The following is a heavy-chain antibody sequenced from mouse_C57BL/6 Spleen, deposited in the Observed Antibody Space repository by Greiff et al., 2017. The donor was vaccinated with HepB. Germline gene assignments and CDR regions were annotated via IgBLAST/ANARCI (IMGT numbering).Heavy chain of an antibody. Sequence: EVQGVESGGGLVQPGESLKLSCESNEYEFPSHDMSWVGKTPEKRLELVAAINSDGGSTYYPDTMERRFIISRDNTKKTLYLQMSSLRSEDTAMYYCARASNYVWFAYWGQGTLVTVSA. CDR2: INSDGGST. CDR1: EYEFPSHD. J-gene: IGHJ3*01. D-gene: IGHD2-5*01. V-gene: IGHV5-2*01. CDR3: ARASNYVWFAY.